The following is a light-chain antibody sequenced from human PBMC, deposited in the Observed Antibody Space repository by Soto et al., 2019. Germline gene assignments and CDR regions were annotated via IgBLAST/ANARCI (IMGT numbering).Light chain of an antibody. Sequence: EIVLTQSPATLSLSPGERVTLSCRASQSVTSTYLAWYQQKPGQAPRLLIYDASTRATGIPDRFSGSGSGTDFTLTISRLEPEDFAVYYCQQYGRSPGLLTFGPGTKVDIK. J-gene: IGKJ3*01. CDR2: DAS. V-gene: IGKV3-20*01. CDR3: QQYGRSPGLLT. CDR1: QSVTSTY.